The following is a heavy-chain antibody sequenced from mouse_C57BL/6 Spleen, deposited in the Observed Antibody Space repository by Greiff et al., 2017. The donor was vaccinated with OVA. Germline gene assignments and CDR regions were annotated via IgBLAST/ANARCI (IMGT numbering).Heavy chain of an antibody. CDR3: ARDNDYDEDYYAMDY. V-gene: IGHV5-16*01. CDR2: INYDGSST. Sequence: EVHLVESEGGLVQPGSSMKLSCTASGFTFSDYYMAWVRQVPEKGLEWVANINYDGSSTYYLDSLKSRFIISRDNAKNILYLQMSSLKSEDTATYYCARDNDYDEDYYAMDYWGQGTSVTVSS. D-gene: IGHD2-4*01. J-gene: IGHJ4*01. CDR1: GFTFSDYY.